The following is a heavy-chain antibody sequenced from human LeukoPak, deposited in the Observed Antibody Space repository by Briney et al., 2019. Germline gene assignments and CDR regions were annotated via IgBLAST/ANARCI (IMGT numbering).Heavy chain of an antibody. V-gene: IGHV1-69*13. CDR2: IIPTFGTA. CDR3: ARSDIVVVPAAILYNWFDP. J-gene: IGHJ5*02. Sequence: SVKVSCRASGGTFSSYAISWVRQAPGQGLEWMGGIIPTFGTANYAQKFQGGVTITADESTSTAYMELSSLRSEDTAVYYCARSDIVVVPAAILYNWFDPWGQGTLVTVSS. D-gene: IGHD2-2*02. CDR1: GGTFSSYA.